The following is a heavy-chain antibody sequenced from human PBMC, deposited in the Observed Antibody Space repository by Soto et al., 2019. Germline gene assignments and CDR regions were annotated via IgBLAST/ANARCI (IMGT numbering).Heavy chain of an antibody. J-gene: IGHJ6*02. CDR2: IFHSGST. CDR1: AGSLNSGDYY. V-gene: IGHV4-30-4*01. D-gene: IGHD3-10*01. CDR3: ARDRYYGAWTHYNFYSGMDV. Sequence: PSETLSLTCTVPAGSLNSGDYYWTWVRQPPGKGLEWIGNIFHSGSTYYTPSLQSRVTISLDTSKAHFSLKLRSVTPADTAVYYSARDRYYGAWTHYNFYSGMDVWGQGTTVTVSS.